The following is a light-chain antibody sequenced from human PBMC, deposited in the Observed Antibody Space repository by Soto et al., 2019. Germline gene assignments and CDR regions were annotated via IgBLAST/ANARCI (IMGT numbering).Light chain of an antibody. CDR2: SIS. V-gene: IGLV8-61*01. Sequence: VVTQESSLSVSPGGTVTLTCGLISGSVSTANNPNWYQQTPGQAPRTLIYSISTRSSGVPDRFSGSILGNKAALTITGAQADDESDYYCALLMGNGISVFGTGTKVTVL. CDR3: ALLMGNGISV. J-gene: IGLJ1*01. CDR1: SGSVSTANN.